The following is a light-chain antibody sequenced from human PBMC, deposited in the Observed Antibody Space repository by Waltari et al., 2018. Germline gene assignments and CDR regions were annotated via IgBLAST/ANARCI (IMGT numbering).Light chain of an antibody. Sequence: DIVMTQSPDSLAVSLGAKATTTCKSNQSLLYNSNNKNYLAWYQQKPGQPLKLFFYWASSRESGVPDRFSGSGSGTDFTLTIGSLQAEDVAVYYCQQYYTAPYTFGQGTKLEIK. CDR3: QQYYTAPYT. V-gene: IGKV4-1*01. CDR2: WAS. J-gene: IGKJ2*01. CDR1: QSLLYNSNNKNY.